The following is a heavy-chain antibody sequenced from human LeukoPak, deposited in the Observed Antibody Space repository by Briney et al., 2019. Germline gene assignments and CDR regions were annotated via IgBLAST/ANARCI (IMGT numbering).Heavy chain of an antibody. J-gene: IGHJ4*02. CDR2: FFPGDSDT. D-gene: IGHD1-1*01. Sequence: GESLKISCKASGYSFTTYWIGWVRQMPGKGLEWMGMFFPGDSDTRKSPSFQDPVTLSADKSLTTAYLQWRSLKASDTAVYYCARGPRGRNWNEALDYWGRGTLVTVSS. CDR1: GYSFTTYW. CDR3: ARGPRGRNWNEALDY. V-gene: IGHV5-51*01.